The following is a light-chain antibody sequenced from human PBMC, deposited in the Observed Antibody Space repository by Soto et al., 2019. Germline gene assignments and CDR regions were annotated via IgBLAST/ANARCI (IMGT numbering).Light chain of an antibody. Sequence: QSALTQPASVSGSPGQSITISCTGTSSDVGGYNYVSWYQQHPGKAPKLMIYGVTNRPSGVSSRFSGSRSGNTASLTISGLYAEDEAEYFSNSDKSSSTFVFGTGTKLTVL. V-gene: IGLV2-14*01. CDR3: NSDKSSSTFV. CDR1: SSDVGGYNY. CDR2: GVT. J-gene: IGLJ1*01.